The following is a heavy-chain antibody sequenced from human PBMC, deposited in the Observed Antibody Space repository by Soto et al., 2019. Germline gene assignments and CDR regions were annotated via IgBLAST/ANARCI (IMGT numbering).Heavy chain of an antibody. J-gene: IGHJ6*03. CDR1: GYTFTSYD. V-gene: IGHV1-8*01. CDR3: ARTKDYYYYMDV. Sequence: QVQLVQSGAEVKKPGASVKVSCKASGYTFTSYDINWVRQATGQGLEWMGWMNSNSGNTGYAQKFQGRVTMTRNTSISTAYMELSSLRSEDTAVYYCARTKDYYYYMDVWGKGTTVTVSS. CDR2: MNSNSGNT.